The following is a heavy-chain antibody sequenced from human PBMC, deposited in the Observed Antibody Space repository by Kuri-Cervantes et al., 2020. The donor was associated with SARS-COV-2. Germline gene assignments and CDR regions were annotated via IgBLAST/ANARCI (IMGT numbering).Heavy chain of an antibody. CDR2: IKQDGSEK. D-gene: IGHD1-7*01. CDR3: ARDTHNWNSLNDY. V-gene: IGHV3-7*05. CDR1: GFTFSSYW. J-gene: IGHJ4*02. Sequence: GGSLRLSCAASGFTFSSYWMSWVRQAPGKGLEWVANIKQDGSEKHYVDSAKGRFTISRDNAKNSLYLQMNSPRAEDTAVYYCARDTHNWNSLNDYWGQGTLVTVSS.